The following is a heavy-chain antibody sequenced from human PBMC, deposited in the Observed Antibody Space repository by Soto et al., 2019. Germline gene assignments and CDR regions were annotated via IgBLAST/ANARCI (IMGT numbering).Heavy chain of an antibody. Sequence: QVQLQESGPGLLKPSETLSLTCAVSGGSISGYYWTWIRQPPGKGLEWIGYIYYSGSTNYNPSLKSRVTISVDTSKNQVYLKLSSVTAADTAVYYCARDRSGSLFDAFEFWGQWTMVTVSS. CDR3: ARDRSGSLFDAFEF. V-gene: IGHV4-59*01. CDR1: GGSISGYY. J-gene: IGHJ3*01. CDR2: IYYSGST. D-gene: IGHD1-26*01.